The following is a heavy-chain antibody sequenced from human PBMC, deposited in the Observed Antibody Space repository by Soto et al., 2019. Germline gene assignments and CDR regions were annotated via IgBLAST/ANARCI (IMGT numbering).Heavy chain of an antibody. J-gene: IGHJ4*02. D-gene: IGHD1-26*01. CDR2: IYYSGST. CDR1: GGSVSSGSYY. V-gene: IGHV4-61*01. Sequence: SETLSLTCTVSGGSVSSGSYYWSWIRQPPGKGLEWIGYIYYSGSTNYNPSLKSRVTISVDTSKNQFSLKLSSVTAADTAVYYCAGDRPYSGSYLGDYWGQGTLVTVSS. CDR3: AGDRPYSGSYLGDY.